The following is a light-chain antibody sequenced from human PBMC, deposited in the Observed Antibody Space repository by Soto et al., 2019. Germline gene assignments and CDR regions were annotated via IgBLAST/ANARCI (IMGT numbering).Light chain of an antibody. CDR1: QSVRSRY. V-gene: IGKV3-20*01. CDR3: QQYGTARFS. Sequence: EFVVTQSPGTLSLSLGERATLSCRTSQSVRSRYLAWYQQKPGQAPTLLIYDASSRPGGIPDRFIGSGSGTDFTLTISRLEPEDFAVYYCQQYGTARFSFGQGTKVEI. CDR2: DAS. J-gene: IGKJ2*03.